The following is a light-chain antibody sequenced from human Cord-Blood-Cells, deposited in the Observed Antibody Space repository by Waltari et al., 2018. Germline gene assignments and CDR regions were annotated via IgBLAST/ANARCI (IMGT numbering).Light chain of an antibody. V-gene: IGKV1-5*01. Sequence: IQMTPPPSTLPASVGDTVTITCRASQSISSWLAWYQQKPGKAPKLLIYDGSSLESGVPSRFSGSGSGTEFTLTISSLQPDDFATYYCQQDNSYYTFGQGTKLEIK. CDR2: DGS. J-gene: IGKJ2*01. CDR3: QQDNSYYT. CDR1: QSISSW.